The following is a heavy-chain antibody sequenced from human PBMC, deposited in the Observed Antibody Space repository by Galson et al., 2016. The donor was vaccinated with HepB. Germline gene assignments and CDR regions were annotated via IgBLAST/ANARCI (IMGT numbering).Heavy chain of an antibody. Sequence: SLRLSCAASGFIFSNYAMSWVRQVPGKGLEWVSAISGSGGSTHYADSVKGRFTISRDNSKNTRGLQMNSLSAEDTAVYYCAKAVTRNTIFGVVTGKEGAHYGMDVWGQGTTVTVSS. CDR2: ISGSGGST. J-gene: IGHJ6*02. D-gene: IGHD3-3*01. CDR1: GFIFSNYA. CDR3: AKAVTRNTIFGVVTGKEGAHYGMDV. V-gene: IGHV3-23*01.